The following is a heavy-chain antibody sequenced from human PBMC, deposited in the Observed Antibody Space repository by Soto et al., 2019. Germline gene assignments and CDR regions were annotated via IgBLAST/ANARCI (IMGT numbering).Heavy chain of an antibody. CDR3: AATYSTSWYWFDP. V-gene: IGHV2-26*01. Sequence: QVTVKESGPVLVKPTETLTPTCTVSGFSLSNAGLGVSWIRQPPGKALEWLAHIFSNDEKSYSTSLKSRLTIPKDTSKRQVVLTMTNMDPVDTVTYYCAATYSTSWYWFDPWGQGTLVTVSS. CDR2: IFSNDEK. CDR1: GFSLSNAGLG. J-gene: IGHJ5*02. D-gene: IGHD6-13*01.